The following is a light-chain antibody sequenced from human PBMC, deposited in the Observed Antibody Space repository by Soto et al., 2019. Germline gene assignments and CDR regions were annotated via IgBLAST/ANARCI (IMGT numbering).Light chain of an antibody. J-gene: IGLJ2*01. V-gene: IGLV1-44*01. CDR3: AAWDDSLKAI. CDR2: SNN. CDR1: SSNIGSNT. Sequence: QAVVTQPTSASGTPGQRVTISCSGSSSNIGSNTVNWYQQLPGTAPKLLIYSNNQRPSGVPDRFSGSKSGTSASLAISGLQSEDEADYYCAAWDDSLKAIFGGGTQRTVL.